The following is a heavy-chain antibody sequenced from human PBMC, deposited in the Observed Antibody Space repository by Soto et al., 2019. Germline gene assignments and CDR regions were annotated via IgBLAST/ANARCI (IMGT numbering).Heavy chain of an antibody. CDR2: INPYNGDT. Sequence: QIQLVQSGGEVRTAGASVRVSCKTSGYPFTSYDISWGRQAPGQGLEWMGWINPYNGDTNYTQKFQGRVTMTKDTSTTTVYMELRSLTLDDTAVYFCARDPVAGHFDHWGQGTLVTVSS. CDR3: ARDPVAGHFDH. D-gene: IGHD6-19*01. CDR1: GYPFTSYD. V-gene: IGHV1-18*04. J-gene: IGHJ4*02.